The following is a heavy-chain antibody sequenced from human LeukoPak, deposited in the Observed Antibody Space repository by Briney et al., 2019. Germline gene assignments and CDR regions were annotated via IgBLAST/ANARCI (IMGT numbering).Heavy chain of an antibody. V-gene: IGHV4-34*01. J-gene: IGHJ4*02. CDR3: ASVRTIFGVVITTGFDY. CDR2: INHSGST. D-gene: IGHD3-3*01. CDR1: GGSFSGYY. Sequence: SETLSLTCAVYGGSFSGYYWSWIRQPPGKGLEWIGEINHSGSTNYNPSLKSRVTISVDTSKNQFSLKLSSVTAADTAVYYCASVRTIFGVVITTGFDYWGQATLVTVSS.